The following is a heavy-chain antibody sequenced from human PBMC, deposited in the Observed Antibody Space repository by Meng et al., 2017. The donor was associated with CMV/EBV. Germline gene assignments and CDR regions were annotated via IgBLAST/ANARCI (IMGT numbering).Heavy chain of an antibody. CDR3: ARSSGPRYFQH. CDR2: IRQDGSEA. V-gene: IGHV3-7*01. CDR1: GFSFSRYW. Sequence: GGSLRLSCAASGFSFSRYWMTWVRQAPGKGLEWVANIRQDGSEAYYVDSVKGRFTIFRDNTKNSLFLQMDSLSAEDTAIYYCARSSGPRYFQHWGQGTLVTVSS. J-gene: IGHJ1*01.